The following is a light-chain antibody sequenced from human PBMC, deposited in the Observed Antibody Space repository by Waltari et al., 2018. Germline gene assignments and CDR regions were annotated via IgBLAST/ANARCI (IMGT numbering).Light chain of an antibody. J-gene: IGKJ2*01. Sequence: EIVMTQSPATLSVSPGERATLSCRASQSISSNLAWYQQQPGQAPMLLIYGAATRATGIPARFSGSGSGTEFTLTISSLQSEDFALYYCQQYDVWPPYTFGQGTKLEIK. CDR1: QSISSN. CDR2: GAA. CDR3: QQYDVWPPYT. V-gene: IGKV3-15*01.